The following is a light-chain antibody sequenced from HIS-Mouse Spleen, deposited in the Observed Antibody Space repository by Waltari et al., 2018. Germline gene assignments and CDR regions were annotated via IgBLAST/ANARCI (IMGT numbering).Light chain of an antibody. CDR2: GGS. J-gene: IGLJ2*01. V-gene: IGLV2-23*01. Sequence: QSALTQPASVSGSPGQSITISCTGTSSDVGRYNLVSWYQQHPGKAPKLMIYGGSKRPAGFANRFCGSKSGSTAALTISGLQAEDEADYYCCSYAGSSTLVFGGGTKLTVL. CDR1: SSDVGRYNL. CDR3: CSYAGSSTLV.